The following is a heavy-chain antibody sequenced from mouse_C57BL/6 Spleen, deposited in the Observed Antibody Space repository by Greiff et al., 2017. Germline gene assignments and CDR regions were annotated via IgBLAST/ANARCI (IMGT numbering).Heavy chain of an antibody. CDR2: IYPGSGNT. J-gene: IGHJ4*01. D-gene: IGHD2-3*01. Sequence: QVQLKESGPELVKPGASVKISCKASGYSFTSYYIHWVKQRPGQGLEWIGWIYPGSGNTKYNEKFKGKATLTADTSSSTAYMQLSSLTSEDAAVDYCARFYDFYARGYWGQGTSVTVSS. CDR1: GYSFTSYY. V-gene: IGHV1-66*01. CDR3: ARFYDFYARGY.